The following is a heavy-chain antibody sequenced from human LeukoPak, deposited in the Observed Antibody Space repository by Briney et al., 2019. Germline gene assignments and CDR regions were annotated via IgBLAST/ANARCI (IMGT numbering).Heavy chain of an antibody. CDR3: ARGGLSIAARPGDFQH. CDR1: GGSFNGYY. D-gene: IGHD6-6*01. Sequence: PSETLSLTCAVYGGSFNGYYWSWIRQPPGKGLEWIGEINHSGSTNYNPSLKSRVTISVDTSKNQFSLKLSSVTAADTAVYYCARGGLSIAARPGDFQHWGQGTLVTVSS. V-gene: IGHV4-34*01. J-gene: IGHJ1*01. CDR2: INHSGST.